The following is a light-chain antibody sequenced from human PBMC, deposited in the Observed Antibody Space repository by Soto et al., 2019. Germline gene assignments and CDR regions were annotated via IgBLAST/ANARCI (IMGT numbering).Light chain of an antibody. CDR2: RAS. Sequence: EIVMTQSPATLAVSPGDTVTLSCRASQTLSDNLAWYQQKPGQAPRLLIFRASTRATGVPARFSARGSGTEFTLTISGLESEDLAAYYCHQYSHWPPWTFGPGTKVEIK. J-gene: IGKJ1*01. CDR1: QTLSDN. V-gene: IGKV3-15*01. CDR3: HQYSHWPPWT.